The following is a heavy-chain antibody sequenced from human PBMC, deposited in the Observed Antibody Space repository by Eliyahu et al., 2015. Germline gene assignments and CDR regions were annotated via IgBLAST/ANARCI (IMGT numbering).Heavy chain of an antibody. Sequence: QVQLVQSGAEVQKPGASVKVSCKTSGNIFTTSYIHWVRQVPGQGLEWMGWINPNSGGTISAQRFENRVTLTRDTSSSTVYMQLTNLNYDDTAVYYCARGPIIMAVDAYYLDHWGQGTLVIVSS. CDR3: ARGPIIMAVDAYYLDH. CDR2: INPNSGGT. CDR1: GNIFTTSY. D-gene: IGHD3-10*01. V-gene: IGHV1-2*02. J-gene: IGHJ4*02.